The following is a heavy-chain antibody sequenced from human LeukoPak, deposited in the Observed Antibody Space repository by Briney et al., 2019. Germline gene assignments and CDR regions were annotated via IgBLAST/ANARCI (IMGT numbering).Heavy chain of an antibody. J-gene: IGHJ4*02. CDR2: ISDDGSKK. V-gene: IGHV3-30*18. D-gene: IGHD3-16*01. CDR3: AKDGQGLTYYFDY. CDR1: GFTFSGDG. Sequence: GSLRLSCVASGFTFSGDGMHWVRQAPGEGLEWVAVISDDGSKKYYVDSVKGRFTISRDNSKNTLYLQMNSLRAEDTAVYYCAKDGQGLTYYFDYWGQGTLVTVSS.